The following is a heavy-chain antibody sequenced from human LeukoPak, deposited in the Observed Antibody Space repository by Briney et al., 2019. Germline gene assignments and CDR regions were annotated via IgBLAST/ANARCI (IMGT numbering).Heavy chain of an antibody. CDR3: ARGDSSWDYFDY. CDR2: ISYDGSNK. V-gene: IGHV3-30-3*01. D-gene: IGHD6-13*01. CDR1: GFTFSSYW. Sequence: PGGSLRLSCAASGFTFSSYWMTWVRQAPGKGLEWVAVISYDGSNKYYADSVKGRFTISRDNSKNTLYLQMNSLRTEDTAVYYCARGDSSWDYFDYWGQGTLVTVSS. J-gene: IGHJ4*02.